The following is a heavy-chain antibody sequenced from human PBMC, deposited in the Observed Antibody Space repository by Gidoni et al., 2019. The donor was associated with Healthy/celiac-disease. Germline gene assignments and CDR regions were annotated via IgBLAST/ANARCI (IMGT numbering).Heavy chain of an antibody. CDR2: ISWNSGSI. Sequence: EVQLVESGGGLVQPGRSLRLSCAASGFTFDDYAMHWVRQAPGTGLEWVSGISWNSGSIGYADSVKGRFTISRDNAKNSLYLQMNSLRAEDTALYYCAKDIKGASIAARPGAFDYWGQGTLVTVSS. V-gene: IGHV3-9*01. CDR1: GFTFDDYA. J-gene: IGHJ4*02. CDR3: AKDIKGASIAARPGAFDY. D-gene: IGHD6-6*01.